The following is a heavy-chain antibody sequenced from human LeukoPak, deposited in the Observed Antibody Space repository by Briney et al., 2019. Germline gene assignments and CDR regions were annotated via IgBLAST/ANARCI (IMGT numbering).Heavy chain of an antibody. CDR1: GFTFSSYA. J-gene: IGHJ4*02. D-gene: IGHD6-13*01. CDR3: AVYSSSWSAFDY. V-gene: IGHV3-30-3*01. Sequence: PGGSLRLSCAASGFTFSSYAMHWVRQAPGKGLEWVAVISCDGSNKYYADSVKGRFTISRDNSKNTLYLQMNSLRAEDTAVYYCAVYSSSWSAFDYWGQGTLVTVSS. CDR2: ISCDGSNK.